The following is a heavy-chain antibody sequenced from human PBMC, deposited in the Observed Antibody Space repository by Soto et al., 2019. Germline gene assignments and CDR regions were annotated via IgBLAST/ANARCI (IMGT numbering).Heavy chain of an antibody. CDR3: ARSPNYYYYGFDV. D-gene: IGHD3-10*01. V-gene: IGHV4-61*08. CDR2: IYYSGST. Sequence: XETLSLTCTVSGGSVSSGDYFWSWLRQSPGKRLEWIAYIYYSGSTNYNPSLKSRATISVDTSKSQVSLTLTSMTAADAALYYCARSPNYYYYGFDVWGQGNAVTVSS. CDR1: GGSVSSGDYF. J-gene: IGHJ6*02.